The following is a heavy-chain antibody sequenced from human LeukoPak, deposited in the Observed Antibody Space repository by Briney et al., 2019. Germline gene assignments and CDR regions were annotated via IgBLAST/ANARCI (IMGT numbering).Heavy chain of an antibody. J-gene: IGHJ4*02. V-gene: IGHV1-46*01. CDR2: INPSGGST. Sequence: ASVKVSCKASGYTFTSYYMHWVRQAPGQGLEWMGIINPSGGSTSYAQKFQGRVTMTRDTSTSTVYMELSSLRSEDTAGYYCARGVGSSYHHYNSDYYFDYWGQGTLVTVSS. CDR3: ARGVGSSYHHYNSDYYFDY. CDR1: GYTFTSYY. D-gene: IGHD2-15*01.